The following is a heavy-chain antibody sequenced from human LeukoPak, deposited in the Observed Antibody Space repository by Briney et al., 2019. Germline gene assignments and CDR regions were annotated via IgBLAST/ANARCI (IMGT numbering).Heavy chain of an antibody. CDR2: ISYDGSNE. Sequence: PGGSLRLSCAASGFTFSSYAMSWVRQAPGKGLEWVAIISYDGSNEYYADSVKGRFTISRDNSKNTLYLQMNSLRAEDTAVYYCAREVVVAATPFDYWGQGTLVTVSS. V-gene: IGHV3-30*04. J-gene: IGHJ4*02. CDR3: AREVVVAATPFDY. D-gene: IGHD2-15*01. CDR1: GFTFSSYA.